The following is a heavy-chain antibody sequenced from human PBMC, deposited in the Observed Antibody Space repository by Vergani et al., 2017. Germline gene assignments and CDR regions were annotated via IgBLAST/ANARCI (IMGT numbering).Heavy chain of an antibody. CDR1: GFTFSSYA. V-gene: IGHV3-23*03. CDR2: IYSGGSST. J-gene: IGHJ2*01. CDR3: AKDSLQYYDFWSGPLAYFDL. D-gene: IGHD3-3*01. Sequence: EVQLLESGGGLVQPGGSLRLSCAASGFTFSSYAMSWVRQAPGKGLEWVSVIYSGGSSTYYADSVTGRFTISRDNSKNTLYLQMNSLRAEDTAVYYCAKDSLQYYDFWSGPLAYFDLWGRGTLVTVSS.